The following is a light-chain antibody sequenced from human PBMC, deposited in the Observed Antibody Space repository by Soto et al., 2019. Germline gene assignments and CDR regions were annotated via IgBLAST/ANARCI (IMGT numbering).Light chain of an antibody. CDR1: QTVRNNY. Sequence: EFVLTQSPGTLSLSPGERATLSCRASQTVRNNYLAWYQQKPGQAPRLLIYDASNRATGIPARFSGSGSGTDFTLTISSLEPEDFAVYYCQQRSNWPPATFGQGTRLE. CDR2: DAS. J-gene: IGKJ5*01. CDR3: QQRSNWPPAT. V-gene: IGKV3-11*01.